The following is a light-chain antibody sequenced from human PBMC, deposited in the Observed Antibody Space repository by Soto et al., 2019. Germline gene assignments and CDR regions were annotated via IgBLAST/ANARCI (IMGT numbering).Light chain of an antibody. V-gene: IGKV3-11*01. CDR2: DAS. CDR1: QSISSS. Sequence: EIVLTQSPATLSLSPGERATLSCRASQSISSSLAWYQQRPGQAPRLLIYDASSRATDIPARFSGSRSGTDFTLTISSLEAEDFAVYYCQQGSSWPRSFGGGTKVEIK. CDR3: QQGSSWPRS. J-gene: IGKJ4*01.